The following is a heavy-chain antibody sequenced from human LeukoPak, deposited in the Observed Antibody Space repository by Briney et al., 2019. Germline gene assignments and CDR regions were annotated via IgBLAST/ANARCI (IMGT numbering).Heavy chain of an antibody. J-gene: IGHJ3*01. Sequence: PSETLFLTCTVSGGSISTYHWSWIRQPPGKGLEWIGYIYYNGDTNQNPSLNSRATISVDTSKNQFSLKLKSVAAADTAVYYCARELGRAFDLWGPGTMVTVSS. CDR1: GGSISTYH. CDR2: IYYNGDT. D-gene: IGHD3-3*02. CDR3: ARELGRAFDL. V-gene: IGHV4-59*01.